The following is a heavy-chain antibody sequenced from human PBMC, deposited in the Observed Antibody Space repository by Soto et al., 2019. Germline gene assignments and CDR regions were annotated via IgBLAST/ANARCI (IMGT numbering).Heavy chain of an antibody. CDR3: AMSSRIYYYYYYIVV. CDR2: ISYDRSNK. J-gene: IGHJ6*03. CDR1: GFTFSSYG. V-gene: IGHV3-30*03. Sequence: AGGSLRLSCAASGFTFSSYGMHWVRQAPGKGLKWVAVISYDRSNKYYADSVKGRFTISIDNSKNTPYLQMNSLRAEVTAVYYWAMSSRIYYYYYYIVVWGKGTTVTVSS. D-gene: IGHD2-15*01.